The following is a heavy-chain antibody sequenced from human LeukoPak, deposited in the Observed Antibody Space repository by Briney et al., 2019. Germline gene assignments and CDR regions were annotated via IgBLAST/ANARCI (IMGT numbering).Heavy chain of an antibody. CDR3: ARDRDRDIIGDGMDV. V-gene: IGHV3-30*04. CDR2: ISYDGNNK. J-gene: IGHJ6*04. CDR1: GFTFSNYA. D-gene: IGHD2-15*01. Sequence: PGGSLRLSCAASGFTFSNYAMYWVRQAPVNGLEWVAVISYDGNNKYTANARFTISRDNSKNTLYLQMNSLRAEDTAVYYCARDRDRDIIGDGMDVWGKGTTVTVSS.